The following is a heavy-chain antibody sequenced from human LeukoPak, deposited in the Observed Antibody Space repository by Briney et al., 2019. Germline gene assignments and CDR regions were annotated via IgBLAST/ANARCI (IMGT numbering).Heavy chain of an antibody. D-gene: IGHD3-16*02. CDR2: IWYDGRNK. J-gene: IGHJ3*02. CDR1: GFTFSSYG. V-gene: IGHV3-33*01. CDR3: ARVNRGDAFDI. Sequence: GRSLRLSCAASGFTFSSYGMHWVRQAPGKGLEWVAVIWYDGRNKFYVDSLKGRFTISRDNSKNTLYLQMNSLRAEDTAVYYCARVNRGDAFDIWGQGTLVTVSS.